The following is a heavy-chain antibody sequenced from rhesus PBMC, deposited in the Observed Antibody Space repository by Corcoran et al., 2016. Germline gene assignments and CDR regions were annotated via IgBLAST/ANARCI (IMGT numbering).Heavy chain of an antibody. CDR1: GGSISDSYR. V-gene: IGHV4S10*01. D-gene: IGHD2-15*01. CDR3: ARDEYCSSTYCSSSFDY. Sequence: QVQLQESGPGVVKPSETLSLTCAVSGGSISDSYRWSWIRQPPGKGLDWIGYIYGSSTSTNYTPSLKSRVTISKDTSKNQFSWKLSSVTAADTSVYYCARDEYCSSTYCSSSFDYWGQGVLVTVSS. J-gene: IGHJ4*01. CDR2: IYGSSTST.